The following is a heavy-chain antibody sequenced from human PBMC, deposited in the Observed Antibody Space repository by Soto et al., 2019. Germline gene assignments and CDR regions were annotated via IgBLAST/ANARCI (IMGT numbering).Heavy chain of an antibody. CDR2: IYYSGST. D-gene: IGHD2-2*01. J-gene: IGHJ4*02. CDR3: ARSSTSANYFDY. V-gene: IGHV4-59*12. Sequence: SETLSLTCTVSGGSISSYYWSWIRQPPGKGLEWIGYIYYSGSTNYNPSLKSRVTISVDTSKNQFSLKLSSVTAADTAVYYCARSSTSANYFDYWGQGTLVTSPQ. CDR1: GGSISSYY.